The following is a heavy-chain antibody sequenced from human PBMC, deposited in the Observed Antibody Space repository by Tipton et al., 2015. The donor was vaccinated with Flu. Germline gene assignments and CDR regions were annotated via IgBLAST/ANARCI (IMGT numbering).Heavy chain of an antibody. V-gene: IGHV3-53*01. CDR3: ARGPKKGSSWFFDY. CDR1: GLTVSSNY. CDR2: IYSDDST. D-gene: IGHD6-13*01. Sequence: SLRLSCAASGLTVSSNYMSWVRQAPGKGLEWVSVIYSDDSTYYADSVKGRFTVSRDNSKNTVYLQMNSLRVEDTAVYYCARGPKKGSSWFFDYWGQVTLVTVSS. J-gene: IGHJ4*02.